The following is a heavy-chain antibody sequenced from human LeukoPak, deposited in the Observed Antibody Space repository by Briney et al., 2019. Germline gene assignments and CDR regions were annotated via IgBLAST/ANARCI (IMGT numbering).Heavy chain of an antibody. Sequence: GGPLRLSCAASGFTFSSHAMGWVRQAPGKGLEWVSATGGLGGSTYYAGSVKGRFTISRDNSRNTLYLQMDGLRADDTAVYYCARDAGVVAVHYFDHWGHGTLATVSS. CDR3: ARDAGVVAVHYFDH. D-gene: IGHD3-3*01. CDR1: GFTFSSHA. CDR2: TGGLGGST. V-gene: IGHV3-23*01. J-gene: IGHJ4*03.